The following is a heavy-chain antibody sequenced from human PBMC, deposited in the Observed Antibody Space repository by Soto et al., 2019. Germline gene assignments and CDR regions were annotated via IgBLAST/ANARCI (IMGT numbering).Heavy chain of an antibody. Sequence: QVQLVQSGAEVKKPGSSVKVSCKASGGTFSSYAISWVRQAPGQGLEWMGGIIPIFGTANYAQKFQGRVTIPADESARTAYMGLSSLRSEDTAVYYCAREITFGGVIDFWGQGTLVTVSS. J-gene: IGHJ4*02. CDR3: AREITFGGVIDF. CDR2: IIPIFGTA. CDR1: GGTFSSYA. V-gene: IGHV1-69*12. D-gene: IGHD3-16*02.